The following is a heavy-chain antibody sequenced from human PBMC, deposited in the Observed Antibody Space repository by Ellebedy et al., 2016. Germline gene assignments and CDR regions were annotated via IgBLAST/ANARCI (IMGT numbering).Heavy chain of an antibody. J-gene: IGHJ4*02. V-gene: IGHV1-18*01. CDR1: GYTFFSHN. CDR3: ATVGMRGLKFDD. D-gene: IGHD2-15*01. CDR2: ISPYNGHT. Sequence: ASVKVSCKASGYTFFSHNINWVRQAPGQGLEWMGWISPYNGHTNYAQKVQGRVTMTEDTSTDTAYMELNSLRSEDTAVYYCATVGMRGLKFDDWGQGTLVTVSS.